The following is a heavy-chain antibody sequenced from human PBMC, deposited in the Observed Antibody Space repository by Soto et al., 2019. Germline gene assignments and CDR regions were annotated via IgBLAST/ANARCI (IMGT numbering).Heavy chain of an antibody. V-gene: IGHV3-21*01. Sequence: GGSLRLSCAASGFTFSSYSMNWVRQAPGKGLEWVSSISSSSSYIYYADSVKGRFTISRDNAKNSLYLQMNSLRAEDTAVYYCARDLSITMVRGDFDYWGQGTLVTVSS. CDR2: ISSSSSYI. CDR3: ARDLSITMVRGDFDY. CDR1: GFTFSSYS. D-gene: IGHD3-10*01. J-gene: IGHJ4*02.